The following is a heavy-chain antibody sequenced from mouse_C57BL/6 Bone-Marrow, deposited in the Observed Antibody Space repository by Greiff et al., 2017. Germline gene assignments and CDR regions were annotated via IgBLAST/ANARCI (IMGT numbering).Heavy chain of an antibody. CDR1: GYSITSGYY. CDR3: ARGGDGYIAY. D-gene: IGHD2-3*01. V-gene: IGHV3-6*01. Sequence: EVKLQESGPGLVKPSQSLSLTCSVTGYSITSGYYWNWIRQFPGNKLEWMGYISYDGSNNYNPSLKNRISITRDTSKNQFFLKLNSVTTEDTATYYCARGGDGYIAYWGQGTLVTVSA. J-gene: IGHJ3*01. CDR2: ISYDGSN.